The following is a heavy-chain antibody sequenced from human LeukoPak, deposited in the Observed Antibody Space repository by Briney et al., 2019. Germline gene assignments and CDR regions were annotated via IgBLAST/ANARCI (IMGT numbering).Heavy chain of an antibody. CDR3: AREQEGFDY. Sequence: GASVKVSCKASGYTFTNNYLHWVRQAPGQGLEWMGMIYPRDGSTSYAQNFQGRVTVTRDTSTTTVHMELRGLRSEDTAVYYCAREQEGFDYWGQGTVVTVSS. J-gene: IGHJ4*02. CDR1: GYTFTNNY. CDR2: IYPRDGST. V-gene: IGHV1-46*01.